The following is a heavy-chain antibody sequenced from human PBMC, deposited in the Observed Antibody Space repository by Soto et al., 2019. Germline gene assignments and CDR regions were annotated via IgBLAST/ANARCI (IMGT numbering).Heavy chain of an antibody. CDR3: AASGRDVLGYDYKDTDGLDI. D-gene: IGHD4-4*01. CDR2: IIPLFNVA. CDR1: GGTFSNFA. Sequence: QVQLVQSGPEVKKPGSSVKVSCEASGGTFSNFAVNWVRQAPGQGLEWVGGIIPLFNVAKYAQKFEGRVNIVADDSTSTAYMDLSSLRPDDPDVYYCAASGRDVLGYDYKDTDGLDIRGHGTMVTVSS. V-gene: IGHV1-69*01. J-gene: IGHJ3*02.